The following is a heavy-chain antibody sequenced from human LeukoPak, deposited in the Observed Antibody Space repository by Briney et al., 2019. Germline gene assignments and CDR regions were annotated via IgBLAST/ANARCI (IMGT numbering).Heavy chain of an antibody. CDR3: VQGTRRGAITMVRGVIGKSYYFDS. V-gene: IGHV3-23*01. D-gene: IGHD3-10*01. Sequence: GGSLRLSCAASGFTFSSYVMSWVRQAPGKGLEWVSGASGSGGSTYYGDSVKGRFTISRDNSKNTLYLQMNSLRAADTALYYCVQGTRRGAITMVRGVIGKSYYFDSWGQGTLVTVSS. J-gene: IGHJ4*02. CDR2: ASGSGGST. CDR1: GFTFSSYV.